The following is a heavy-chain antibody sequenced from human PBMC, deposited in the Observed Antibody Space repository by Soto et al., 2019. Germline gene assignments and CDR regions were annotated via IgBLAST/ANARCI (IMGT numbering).Heavy chain of an antibody. CDR1: GFTFSSYW. CDR2: IKQDGSEK. V-gene: IGHV3-7*01. J-gene: IGHJ3*02. CDR3: ARESSQWLATPQAFDI. D-gene: IGHD6-19*01. Sequence: PGGSLRLSCAASGFTFSSYWMSWVRQAPGKGLEWVANIKQDGSEKYYVDSVKGRFTISRDNAKNSLYLQMNSLRAEDTAVYYCARESSQWLATPQAFDIWGQGTMVTVSS.